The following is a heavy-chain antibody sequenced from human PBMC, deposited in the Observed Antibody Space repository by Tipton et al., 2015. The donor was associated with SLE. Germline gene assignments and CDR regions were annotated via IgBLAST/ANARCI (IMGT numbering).Heavy chain of an antibody. D-gene: IGHD3-10*02. J-gene: IGHJ6*02. CDR3: ARHVRYHGMDV. Sequence: TLSLTCTVSGGSLTSVAYDWAWIRQPPGKGLEWIATLSYSRDTYYNPSLKSRVTISEDTSKTQFSLKVHSVTAADTAVYYCARHVRYHGMDVWGQGTTVTVSS. CDR1: GGSLTSVAYD. CDR2: LSYSRDT. V-gene: IGHV4-39*07.